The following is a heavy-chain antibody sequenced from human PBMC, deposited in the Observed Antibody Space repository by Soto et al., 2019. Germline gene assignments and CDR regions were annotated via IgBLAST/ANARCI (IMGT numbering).Heavy chain of an antibody. V-gene: IGHV3-33*01. CDR1: GFDFSTYG. J-gene: IGHJ4*02. CDR3: ARAVGPFDY. CDR2: IWYDGSNK. D-gene: IGHD1-26*01. Sequence: QVQLVESGGGVVQPGRSLRLSCAASGFDFSTYGMHWVRQAPGKGLEWVAVIWYDGSNKYYADSVRGRFIISRDNSKSTLFLKLNSLRAEDTAFYYCARAVGPFDYWGREPWSPSP.